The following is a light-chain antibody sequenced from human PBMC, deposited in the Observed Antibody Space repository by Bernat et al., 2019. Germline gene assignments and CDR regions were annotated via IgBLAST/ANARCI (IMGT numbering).Light chain of an antibody. V-gene: IGLV2-14*03. Sequence: QSALAQPASVSGSPGQSITISCTGTSRDLGAYNYVSWYQQHSGKAPKLMISDVSNRPSGVSYRFSGTKSGNTASLTISGLQAEDAADYYCTTWTSTYVYVFGTGTKVTVL. J-gene: IGLJ1*01. CDR2: DVS. CDR1: SRDLGAYNY. CDR3: TTWTSTYVYV.